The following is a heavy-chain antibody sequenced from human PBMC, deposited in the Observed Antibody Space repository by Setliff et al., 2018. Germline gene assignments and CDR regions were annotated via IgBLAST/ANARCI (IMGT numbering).Heavy chain of an antibody. CDR3: AKKLPGVRYFDY. V-gene: IGHV3-23*01. CDR2: ISDSGSTT. J-gene: IGHJ4*02. Sequence: GGSLRLSCAASGFTFSNAWMSWARQAPGKGLEWVSVISDSGSTTYYADSVKGRFTISRDNSKDTLYLQMNSLRAEDTAVYYCAKKLPGVRYFDYCGQGTLVTVSS. CDR1: GFTFSNAW. D-gene: IGHD1-7*01.